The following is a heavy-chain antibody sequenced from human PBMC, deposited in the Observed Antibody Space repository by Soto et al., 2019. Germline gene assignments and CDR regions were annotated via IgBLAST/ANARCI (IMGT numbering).Heavy chain of an antibody. CDR3: ARDSDTAPYYYYYMDV. D-gene: IGHD6-25*01. CDR2: IWYDGSNK. CDR1: GFTFSIYG. V-gene: IGHV3-33*01. J-gene: IGHJ6*03. Sequence: GGSLRLSCAASGFTFSIYGMHWVRQAPGKGLEWVAVIWYDGSNKYYADSVKGRFTISRDNSKNTLYLQMNSLSAEDTAVYYCARDSDTAPYYYYYMDVWGKGTTVTVSS.